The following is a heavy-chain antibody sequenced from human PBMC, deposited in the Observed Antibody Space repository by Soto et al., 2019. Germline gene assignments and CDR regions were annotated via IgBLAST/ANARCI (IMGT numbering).Heavy chain of an antibody. CDR2: IIPIFGTA. V-gene: IGHV1-69*13. J-gene: IGHJ4*02. CDR3: AREGYYDFWSGYYRAGLGFDY. D-gene: IGHD3-3*01. Sequence: SVKVSCKASGRTFSSYAISWVRQAPGQGLEWMGGIIPIFGTANYAQKFQGRVTITADESTSTAYMELSSLRSEDTAVYYCAREGYYDFWSGYYRAGLGFDYWGQGTLVTVSS. CDR1: GRTFSSYA.